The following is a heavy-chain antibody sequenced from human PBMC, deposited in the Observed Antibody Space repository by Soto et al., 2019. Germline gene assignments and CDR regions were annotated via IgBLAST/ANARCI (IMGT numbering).Heavy chain of an antibody. V-gene: IGHV3-30-3*01. Sequence: GGSLRLSXAASGFSFKSYAIHWVRQAPGKGLEWVAVVSYDGSNKFYADSVKGRFTISRDDSKNTVFLQMNSLRVEDTAVFYCARDRPGGYGYSWDDFLYYYGMDVWGQGTTVTVSS. D-gene: IGHD5-18*01. CDR3: ARDRPGGYGYSWDDFLYYYGMDV. CDR1: GFSFKSYA. J-gene: IGHJ6*02. CDR2: VSYDGSNK.